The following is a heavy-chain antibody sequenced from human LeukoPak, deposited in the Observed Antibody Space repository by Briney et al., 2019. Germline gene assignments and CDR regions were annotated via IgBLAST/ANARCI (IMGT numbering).Heavy chain of an antibody. J-gene: IGHJ4*02. V-gene: IGHV3-9*03. CDR3: AKDYGAVAGTGGAFDY. D-gene: IGHD1-7*01. Sequence: GGSLRLSCAASGFTFGDYAMHWVRQAPGKGLEWVSGISWNSGIIDYADSVKGRFTISRDNAKHSLYLQMNSLRAEDMALYYCAKDYGAVAGTGGAFDYWGQGTLVTVSS. CDR2: ISWNSGII. CDR1: GFTFGDYA.